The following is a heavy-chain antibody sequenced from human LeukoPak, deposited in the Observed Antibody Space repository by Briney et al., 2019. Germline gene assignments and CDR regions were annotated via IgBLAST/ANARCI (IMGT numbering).Heavy chain of an antibody. CDR1: GFSISNGYY. V-gene: IGHV4-38-2*01. D-gene: IGHD6-13*01. J-gene: IGHJ4*02. CDR3: ARLPYSSNWYYFDY. Sequence: SETLSLTCAVSGFSISNGYYWGWIRQPPGKGLEWIGSIYHSGSTYYSPSLTSRVTISIDTSKNQFSLKLSSVTAADTAAYYCARLPYSSNWYYFDYWGQGALVTVSS. CDR2: IYHSGST.